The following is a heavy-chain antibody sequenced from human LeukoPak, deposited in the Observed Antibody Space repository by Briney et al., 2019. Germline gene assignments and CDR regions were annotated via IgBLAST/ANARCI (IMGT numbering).Heavy chain of an antibody. CDR1: GFTFSSYS. Sequence: GGSLRLSCAASGFTFSSYSMNWVRQAPGKGLEWVSCISSRSTYTYYADSVKGRFTSSRANAKNSLYLQMNSLRAEDTAVYYCAKGYHDSGGSWTPSDYWGQGTLVTVSS. CDR3: AKGYHDSGGSWTPSDY. V-gene: IGHV3-21*01. J-gene: IGHJ4*02. CDR2: ISSRSTYT. D-gene: IGHD3-22*01.